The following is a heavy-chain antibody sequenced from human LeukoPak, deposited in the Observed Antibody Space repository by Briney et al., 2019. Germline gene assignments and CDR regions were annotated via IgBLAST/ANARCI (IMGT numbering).Heavy chain of an antibody. Sequence: PGGSLRLSCVASGFFFDDYGMHWVRQVPGKGLEWVSGISWQSRTRKYADSVRGRFTISRDNAKNSLYLQMSNLRAEDTAVYFCARGGGLDVWGQGATVTVSS. V-gene: IGHV3-9*01. D-gene: IGHD3-16*01. J-gene: IGHJ6*02. CDR3: ARGGGLDV. CDR1: GFFFDDYG. CDR2: ISWQSRTR.